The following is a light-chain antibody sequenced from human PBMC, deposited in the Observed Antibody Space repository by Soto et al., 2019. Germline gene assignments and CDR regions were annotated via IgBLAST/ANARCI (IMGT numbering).Light chain of an antibody. CDR1: QTISMY. Sequence: DIQMTQSPSSLSASVGDRVTISCRASQTISMYLNWYQQRPGKAPILLISAASSLLTGVPSRFSGSGSGTDFILTISSLQPEDVATYYCQQSYTTPPLTFGGGTKVGIK. CDR2: AAS. CDR3: QQSYTTPPLT. J-gene: IGKJ4*01. V-gene: IGKV1-39*01.